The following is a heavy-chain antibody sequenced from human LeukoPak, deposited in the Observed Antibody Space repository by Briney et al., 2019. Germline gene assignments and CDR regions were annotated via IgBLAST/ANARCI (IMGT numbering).Heavy chain of an antibody. D-gene: IGHD5-18*01. CDR3: ARGRYSYVDY. CDR2: IYHSGST. J-gene: IGHJ4*02. V-gene: IGHV4-61*08. CDR1: GGSISSGGYY. Sequence: SSETLSLTCTVSGGSISSGGYYWSWIRQPPGKGLEWIGYIYHSGSTYYNPSLKSRVTISVDTSKNQFSLKLSSVTAADTVVYYCARGRYSYVDYWGKGTLVTVSS.